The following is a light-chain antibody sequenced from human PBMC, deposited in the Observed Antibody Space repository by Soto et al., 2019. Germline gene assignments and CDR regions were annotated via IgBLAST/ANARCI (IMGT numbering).Light chain of an antibody. CDR3: QQYHNWWT. CDR2: GAS. Sequence: EVVMTQSPATLSLSPGERATLSCRASQSVSSSLAWYQQKPGQAPRLLIYGASTRAAGIPDRFSGSGSETEFPLTISSLQAEDFAIYYCQQYHNWWTFGQGTKVEIK. CDR1: QSVSSS. J-gene: IGKJ1*01. V-gene: IGKV3-15*01.